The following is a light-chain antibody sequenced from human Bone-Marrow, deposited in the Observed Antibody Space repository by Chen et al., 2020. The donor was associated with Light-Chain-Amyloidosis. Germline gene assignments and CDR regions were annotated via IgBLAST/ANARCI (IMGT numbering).Light chain of an antibody. J-gene: IGLJ2*01. Sequence: ELTQPPSVSVSPGQTARITCAGDDLPTKYAYWYQQKPDQAPVLVIHRDTERPSGISERFSGSSSGTTATLTISGVQAEDEADYHCQSADSSGTYEVIFGGGTKLTV. V-gene: IGLV3-25*03. CDR1: DLPTKY. CDR2: RDT. CDR3: QSADSSGTYEVI.